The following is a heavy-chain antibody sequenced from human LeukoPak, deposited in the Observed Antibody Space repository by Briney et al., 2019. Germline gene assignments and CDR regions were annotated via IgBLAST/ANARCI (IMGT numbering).Heavy chain of an antibody. J-gene: IGHJ4*02. Sequence: ASVKVSCKASGYTFTSYGISWVRQAPGQGLVWMGWISPYNVNTNNAQKFQGRVTITADKSTSTAYMELSSLRSEDTAVYYCARVRGYCSGGSCNFDYWGQGTLVTVSS. V-gene: IGHV1-18*01. CDR3: ARVRGYCSGGSCNFDY. CDR2: ISPYNVNT. CDR1: GYTFTSYG. D-gene: IGHD2-15*01.